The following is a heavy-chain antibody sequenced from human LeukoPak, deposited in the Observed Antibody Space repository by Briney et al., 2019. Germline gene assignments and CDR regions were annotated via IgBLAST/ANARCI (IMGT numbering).Heavy chain of an antibody. CDR3: ARPYCSGGSCHDCFDY. V-gene: IGHV1-2*02. Sequence: ASVTVSCKASGYTFTGYYMHWVRQAPGQGLEWMGWINPHTGGTNYAQKFQGRVTMTRDTSISTAYMELSGLTSDDTAVYYCARPYCSGGSCHDCFDYWGQGTLVTVSS. CDR1: GYTFTGYY. D-gene: IGHD2-15*01. J-gene: IGHJ4*02. CDR2: INPHTGGT.